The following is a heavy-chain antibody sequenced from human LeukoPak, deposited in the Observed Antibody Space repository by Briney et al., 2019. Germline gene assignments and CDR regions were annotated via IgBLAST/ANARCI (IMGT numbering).Heavy chain of an antibody. V-gene: IGHV3-23*01. CDR3: AKDRGYDYSNPVDY. CDR2: ISGSGGST. D-gene: IGHD4-11*01. CDR1: GFTFSSYA. J-gene: IGHJ4*02. Sequence: PGGSLRLSCAASGFTFSSYAMSWVRQAPGKGLEWVSAISGSGGSTYYADSVKGRLTISRDNSKNTLYLQMNSLRAEDTAVYYCAKDRGYDYSNPVDYWGQGTLSPSPQ.